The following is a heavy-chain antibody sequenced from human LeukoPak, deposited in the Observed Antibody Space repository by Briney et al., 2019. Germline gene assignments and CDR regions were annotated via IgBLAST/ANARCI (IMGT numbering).Heavy chain of an antibody. CDR1: GFTFSSYC. V-gene: IGHV1-18*01. CDR2: ISAYNGNT. Sequence: GASVKLSCTASGFTFSSYCINWVRQAPGQGLEWMSWISAYNGNTNYAQKLQGRVTLTRDTSTSTAYMELRSLRSDDTAVYFCARGMSGYTEDPFDIWGQGTVVTVSS. D-gene: IGHD2-2*02. CDR3: ARGMSGYTEDPFDI. J-gene: IGHJ3*02.